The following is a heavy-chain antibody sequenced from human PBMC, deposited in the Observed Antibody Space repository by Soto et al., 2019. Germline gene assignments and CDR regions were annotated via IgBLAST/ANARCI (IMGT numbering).Heavy chain of an antibody. Sequence: GGSLRLSCIASGFDFSGSEMNWFRQAPGKGLEWVAYITGSGGDMFHADSLKGRFSISRDNAKNSLFLEMNNLTADDAGVYYCAKVAPFILGSPFWGQGTLVTVSS. V-gene: IGHV3-48*03. J-gene: IGHJ4*02. CDR1: GFDFSGSE. D-gene: IGHD2-21*01. CDR3: AKVAPFILGSPF. CDR2: ITGSGGDM.